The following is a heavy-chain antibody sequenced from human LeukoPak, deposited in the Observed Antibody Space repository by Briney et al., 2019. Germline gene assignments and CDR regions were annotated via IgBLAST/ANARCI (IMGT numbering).Heavy chain of an antibody. V-gene: IGHV1-18*01. D-gene: IGHD5-24*01. CDR2: ISAYNGNT. J-gene: IGHJ4*02. CDR1: GYTFSSYD. CDR3: ARVSEEMATITFDY. Sequence: GVSVQVSCEASGYTFSSYDISWVRQAPGQGLEWMGWISAYNGNTDYAQKLQGRVTMTTDTSTSTAYLELRSLRSDDTAVYYCARVSEEMATITFDYWGQGTLVTVSS.